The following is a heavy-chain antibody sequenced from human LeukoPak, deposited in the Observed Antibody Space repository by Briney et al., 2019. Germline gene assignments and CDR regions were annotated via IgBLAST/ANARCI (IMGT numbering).Heavy chain of an antibody. D-gene: IGHD6-13*01. CDR3: AGRTDSSSWYYFDY. J-gene: IGHJ4*02. Sequence: SETLSLTCTVSGGSISSYYWSWIRQPPGKGLEWIGYIYTSGSTNYNPSLKSRVTISVDTSKNQFSLKLSSVIAADTAVYYCAGRTDSSSWYYFDYWGQGTLVTVSS. CDR1: GGSISSYY. CDR2: IYTSGST. V-gene: IGHV4-4*09.